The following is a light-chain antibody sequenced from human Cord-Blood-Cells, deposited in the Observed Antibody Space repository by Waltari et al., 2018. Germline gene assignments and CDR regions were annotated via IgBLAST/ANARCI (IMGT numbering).Light chain of an antibody. V-gene: IGKV3-20*01. CDR1: QSVSSSY. J-gene: IGKJ1*01. CDR2: GAS. Sequence: EIVLPQSPGTLSLSPGERATLSCRASQSVSSSYLAWYQQKPGQAPRLLIYGASSRATGIPDRFSGSGSGTDFTLTISRLEPEDFAVYYCQQYGSSPRTFDQGTKVEIK. CDR3: QQYGSSPRT.